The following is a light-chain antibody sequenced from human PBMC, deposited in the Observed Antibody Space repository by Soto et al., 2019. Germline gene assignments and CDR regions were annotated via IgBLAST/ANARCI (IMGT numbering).Light chain of an antibody. Sequence: QSVLTQPRSVSGSPGQSVTISCTGTNSDVGGYDYVSWYQQHPGKAPKLIIYDVNKRPSGVPDRFSGSKSGNTASLTISGLQAEDAADYYCCPFACSYTSWVFGGGTKLTVL. CDR2: DVN. J-gene: IGLJ3*02. V-gene: IGLV2-11*01. CDR3: CPFACSYTSWV. CDR1: NSDVGGYDY.